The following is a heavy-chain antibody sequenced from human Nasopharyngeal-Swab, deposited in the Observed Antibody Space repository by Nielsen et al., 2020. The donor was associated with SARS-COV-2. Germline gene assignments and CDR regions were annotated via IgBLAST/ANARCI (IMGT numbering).Heavy chain of an antibody. CDR2: INHSGST. CDR3: ARGHGSSSWGSRYWFDP. Sequence: WIRQPPGKGLEWIGEINHSGSTNYNPSLKSRVTISVDTSKNQFSLKLSSVTAADTAVYYCARGHGSSSWGSRYWFDPWGQGTLVTVSS. J-gene: IGHJ5*02. D-gene: IGHD6-13*01. V-gene: IGHV4-34*01.